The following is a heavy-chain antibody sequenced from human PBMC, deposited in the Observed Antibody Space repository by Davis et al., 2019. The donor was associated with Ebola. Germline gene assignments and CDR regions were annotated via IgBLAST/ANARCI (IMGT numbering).Heavy chain of an antibody. CDR1: GFSFSSYA. CDR2: IRGSGGST. J-gene: IGHJ6*02. Sequence: GESLKISCAASGFSFSSYAMSWVRQAPGKGLEWVSAIRGSGGSTYYADSVKGRFTISRDNARNSLYLQMNSLRAEDTALYYCAKTRGGYYYYGMDVWGQGTTVTVSS. D-gene: IGHD3-10*01. CDR3: AKTRGGYYYYGMDV. V-gene: IGHV3-23*01.